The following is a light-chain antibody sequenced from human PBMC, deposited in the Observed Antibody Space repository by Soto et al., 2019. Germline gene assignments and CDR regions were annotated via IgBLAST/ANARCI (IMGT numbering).Light chain of an antibody. CDR1: SSDIGNYNY. CDR3: SSYIRSSSSWV. Sequence: QSVLTQPASVSGSPGQSITISCTGTSSDIGNYNYVSWYQQHPGKAPKLIIYEVTNRPSGVSDRFSGSKSGNTASLTISGLQAEDEADYHCSSYIRSSSSWVFGGGTKLTVL. J-gene: IGLJ3*02. V-gene: IGLV2-14*01. CDR2: EVT.